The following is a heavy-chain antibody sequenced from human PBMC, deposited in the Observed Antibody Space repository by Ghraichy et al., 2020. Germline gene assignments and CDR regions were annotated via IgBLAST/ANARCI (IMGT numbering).Heavy chain of an antibody. CDR1: GFSLSTSGVG. J-gene: IGHJ3*02. CDR2: IYWDDDK. CDR3: AHTVNYYDSSGYGAFDI. D-gene: IGHD3-22*01. Sequence: SGPTLVKPTQTLTLTCTFSGFSLSTSGVGMGWIRQPPGKALEWLALIYWDDDKRYSPSLKSRLTITKDTSKNQVVLTMTNMDPVDTATYYCAHTVNYYDSSGYGAFDIWGQGTMVTVSS. V-gene: IGHV2-5*02.